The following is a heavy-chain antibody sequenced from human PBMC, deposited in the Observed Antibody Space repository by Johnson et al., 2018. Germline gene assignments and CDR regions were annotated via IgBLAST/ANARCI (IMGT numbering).Heavy chain of an antibody. Sequence: QVQLVESGGGVVQPGRSLRLSCAASGFTFSSYAMHWVRQAPGKGLEWVAVISYDGSNKYYADSVKGRFTISRDNAKNSLYLQMDSLGAEDTALYYCAKSQYCRFCYYMDVWGKGTTVTVSS. CDR3: AKSQYCRFCYYMDV. V-gene: IGHV3-30*04. D-gene: IGHD3-3*01. CDR1: GFTFSSYA. J-gene: IGHJ6*03. CDR2: ISYDGSNK.